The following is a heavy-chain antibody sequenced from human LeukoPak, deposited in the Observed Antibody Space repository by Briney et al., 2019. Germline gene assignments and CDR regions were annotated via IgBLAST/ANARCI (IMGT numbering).Heavy chain of an antibody. CDR2: IYHSGST. Sequence: PSETLSLTCTVSGYSISSGYYWGWIRQPPGKGLEGIGSIYHSGSTYYNPSLKSRVTISVDTAKNQFSLKLSSVTAADTAVYYCARPRVYRTHNWFDPWGQGTLVTVSS. V-gene: IGHV4-38-2*02. CDR3: ARPRVYRTHNWFDP. CDR1: GYSISSGYY. D-gene: IGHD6-13*01. J-gene: IGHJ5*02.